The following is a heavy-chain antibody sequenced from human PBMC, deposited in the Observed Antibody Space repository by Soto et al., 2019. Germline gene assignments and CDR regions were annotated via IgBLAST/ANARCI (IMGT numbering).Heavy chain of an antibody. J-gene: IGHJ5*02. Sequence: EVQLVESGGGLVQPGGSLRLSCAASGFTFSASDMHWVRQATGKGLEWVAAIGTLHDTYYPDSVKGRFTISRENAKNSLYLQMNRLRAGETDVYCCAKQASYWHGGGGWFDPWGQGTLVTVSS. CDR3: AKQASYWHGGGGWFDP. CDR2: IGTLHDT. D-gene: IGHD2-8*02. CDR1: GFTFSASD. V-gene: IGHV3-13*01.